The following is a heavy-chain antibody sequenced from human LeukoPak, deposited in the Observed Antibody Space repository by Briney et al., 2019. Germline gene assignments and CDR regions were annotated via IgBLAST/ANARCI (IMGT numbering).Heavy chain of an antibody. V-gene: IGHV1-18*01. CDR2: ISAYNGNT. Sequence: ASVKVSCKASGYTFTSYGISWVRQAPGQGLEWMGWISAYNGNTNYAQKLQGTVTMTTDTSTGTAYMELRSLRSDDTAVYYCARVRPLYSSSWIDYWGQGTLVTVSS. D-gene: IGHD6-13*01. CDR1: GYTFTSYG. J-gene: IGHJ4*02. CDR3: ARVRPLYSSSWIDY.